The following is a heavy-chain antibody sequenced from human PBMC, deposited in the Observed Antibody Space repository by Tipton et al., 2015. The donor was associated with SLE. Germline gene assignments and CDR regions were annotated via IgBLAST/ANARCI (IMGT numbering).Heavy chain of an antibody. V-gene: IGHV4-59*08. CDR3: ARPDWGYFDY. CDR1: GGSISDYY. J-gene: IGHJ4*01. D-gene: IGHD7-27*01. CDR2: IYYSGNT. Sequence: TLSLTCTVSGGSISDYYWSWIRQSPGKGLEWIGYIYYSGNTNYNPSLKSRITMSVDTSRNQFSLRLSSVTAADTALYYCARPDWGYFDYWGQGTLVTVSS.